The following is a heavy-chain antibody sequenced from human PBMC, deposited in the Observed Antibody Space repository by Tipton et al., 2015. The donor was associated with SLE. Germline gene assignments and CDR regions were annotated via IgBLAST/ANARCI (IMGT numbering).Heavy chain of an antibody. CDR1: GGSISSSSYY. V-gene: IGHV4-39*07. CDR2: IYYSGST. D-gene: IGHD4-17*01. J-gene: IGHJ3*02. Sequence: TLSLTCTVSGGSISSSSYYWGWIRQPPGKGLEWIGSIYYSGSTYYNPSLKSRVTISVDTSKNQFSLKLSSVTAADTAVYYCARVYPATVTRSDAFDIWGQGTMVTVSS. CDR3: ARVYPATVTRSDAFDI.